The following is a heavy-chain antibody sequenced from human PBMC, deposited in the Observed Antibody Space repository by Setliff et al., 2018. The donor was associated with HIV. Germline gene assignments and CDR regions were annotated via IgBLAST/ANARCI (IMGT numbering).Heavy chain of an antibody. CDR2: IYYSGST. V-gene: IGHV4-61*03. J-gene: IGHJ4*02. Sequence: SETLSLTCTVSGDSVSSRSYYWSWIRQPPGKGLEWIGYIYYSGSTNYNPSLKSRVTISVDTSKNHFSLKLRSVTAADTAVYYCARAPPYKWEPSQDYWGQGTLVTVSS. D-gene: IGHD1-26*01. CDR1: GDSVSSRSYY. CDR3: ARAPPYKWEPSQDY.